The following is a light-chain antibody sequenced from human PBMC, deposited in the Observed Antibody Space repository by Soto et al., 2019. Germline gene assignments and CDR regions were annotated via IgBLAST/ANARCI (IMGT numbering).Light chain of an antibody. J-gene: IGLJ2*01. Sequence: QSALAQPASISGSPGQSLTIPCTATSSDLGGYKFVSWYQQHPGKTPKLIIYEDTYRPSGISERFSGSKSGNTASLTISGLQADDEGDYYCATYTATPTLIFGGGTKVTVL. CDR2: EDT. CDR1: SSDLGGYKF. V-gene: IGLV2-14*01. CDR3: ATYTATPTLI.